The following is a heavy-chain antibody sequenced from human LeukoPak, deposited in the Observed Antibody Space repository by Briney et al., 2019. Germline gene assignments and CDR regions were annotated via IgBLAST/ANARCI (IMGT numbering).Heavy chain of an antibody. D-gene: IGHD6-6*01. V-gene: IGHV4-39*01. CDR2: AYYSGST. Sequence: SETLSLTCTVSGGSISSYYWSWIRQPPGKGLEWIGSAYYSGSTYYNPSLKSRVTISVDTSKDQFSLKLSSVTAADTAVYYCARSTSSIAARLDYWGQGTLVTVSS. J-gene: IGHJ4*02. CDR3: ARSTSSIAARLDY. CDR1: GGSISSYY.